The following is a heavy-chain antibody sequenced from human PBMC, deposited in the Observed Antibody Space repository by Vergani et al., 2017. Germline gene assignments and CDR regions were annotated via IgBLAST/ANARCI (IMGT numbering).Heavy chain of an antibody. V-gene: IGHV4-38-2*01. CDR3: ARRSGIVYDVFSGTQYVLDF. D-gene: IGHD3-16*01. CDR1: GFSIDNGYY. CDR2: IYRTGRT. Sequence: QVQLQESGPGLVKPSETLSLTCAVSGFSIDNGYYWDWIRQPPGKGLEWIGSIYRTGRTHFNPSLKSRVTISVDTSNNHFSLRLNSLTAAETAVYYCARRSGIVYDVFSGTQYVLDFWGRETLVTVSS. J-gene: IGHJ4*02.